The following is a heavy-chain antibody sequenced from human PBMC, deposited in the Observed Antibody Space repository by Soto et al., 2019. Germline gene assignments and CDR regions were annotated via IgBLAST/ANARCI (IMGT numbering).Heavy chain of an antibody. CDR3: GTVVMTRVNASFYYGLAV. J-gene: IGHJ6*02. CDR2: IIPLIGTA. Sequence: QVQLVQSGAEVRKPGSSVTVSCKASGGTFSTYGITWVRQAPGQGLEWMGDIIPLIGTANYAQRFRGRVTITADKSTTSAYMSLTSFRAEDTAVYYCGTVVMTRVNASFYYGLAVWGQGTTVTVSS. D-gene: IGHD4-4*01. CDR1: GGTFSTYG. V-gene: IGHV1-69*06.